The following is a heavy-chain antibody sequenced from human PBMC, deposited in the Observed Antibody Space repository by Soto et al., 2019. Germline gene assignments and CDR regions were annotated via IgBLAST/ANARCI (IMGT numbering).Heavy chain of an antibody. V-gene: IGHV3-23*01. CDR2: ISSDSST. CDR1: GSTFSTYS. D-gene: IGHD5-12*01. CDR3: AKAISGYNAPLDH. Sequence: GGSLRLSCAASGSTFSTYSMNWVRQAPGKGLEWVSYISSDSSTYYADSVKGRFTISRDNSKNTLYVQMNSLRAEDTAVYYCAKAISGYNAPLDHWGQGARVTVSS. J-gene: IGHJ4*02.